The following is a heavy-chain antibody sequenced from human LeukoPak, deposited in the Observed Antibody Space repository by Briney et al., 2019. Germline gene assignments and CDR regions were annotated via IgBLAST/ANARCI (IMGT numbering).Heavy chain of an antibody. CDR2: IYHSGST. Sequence: PSETLSLTCAVSGYSISSGYYWGWIRQPPGKGLEWIGSIYHSGSTYYNPSLKSRVTISVDTSKNQFSLKLSSVTAAGTAVYYCARSFLRRYFDYWGQGTLVTVSS. J-gene: IGHJ4*02. CDR3: ARSFLRRYFDY. D-gene: IGHD3-3*01. CDR1: GYSISSGYY. V-gene: IGHV4-38-2*01.